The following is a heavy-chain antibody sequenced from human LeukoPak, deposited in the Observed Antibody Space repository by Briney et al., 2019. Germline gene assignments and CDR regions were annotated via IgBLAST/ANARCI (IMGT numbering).Heavy chain of an antibody. Sequence: PSETLSLTCTVSGGSISSSSYYWGWIRQPPGKGLEWIGSIYYSVSTYDNPSLKSRVTISVDTSKNQFSLKLSSVTAADTAVYYCARDKRYGSGSWWFDPWGQGTLVTVSS. CDR1: GGSISSSSYY. CDR2: IYYSVST. CDR3: ARDKRYGSGSWWFDP. V-gene: IGHV4-39*07. J-gene: IGHJ5*02. D-gene: IGHD3-10*01.